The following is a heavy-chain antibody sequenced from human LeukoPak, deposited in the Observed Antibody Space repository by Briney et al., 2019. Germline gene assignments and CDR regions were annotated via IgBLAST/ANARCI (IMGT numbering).Heavy chain of an antibody. V-gene: IGHV1-69*13. CDR2: IIPIFGTA. Sequence: ASVKVSCKASGCTFSSYAISWVRQAPGQGLEWMGGIIPIFGTANYAQKFQGRVTITADESTSTAYMELSSLRSEDTAVYYCARSPQYSRSYSRYWGQGTLVTVSS. CDR1: GCTFSSYA. CDR3: ARSPQYSRSYSRY. J-gene: IGHJ4*02. D-gene: IGHD1-26*01.